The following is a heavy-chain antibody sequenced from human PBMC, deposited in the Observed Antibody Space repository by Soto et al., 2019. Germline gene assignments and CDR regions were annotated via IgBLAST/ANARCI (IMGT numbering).Heavy chain of an antibody. CDR2: IWFDGVKE. CDR1: GFSFSTYA. J-gene: IGHJ6*02. CDR3: TRATFDV. D-gene: IGHD3-16*01. V-gene: IGHV3-33*01. Sequence: PGGSLRLSCAVSGFSFSTYAMHWVRQAPGKGLEWLAIIWFDGVKEYYAESVRGRFTISIDNSKNTVFLQMDPVGAEDSALYYCTRATFDVWGQGTTVTVSS.